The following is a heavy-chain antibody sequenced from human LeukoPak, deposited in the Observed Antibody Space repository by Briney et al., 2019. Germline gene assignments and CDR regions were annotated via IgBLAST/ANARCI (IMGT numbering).Heavy chain of an antibody. V-gene: IGHV4-59*08. CDR3: ARHTPNCSSTSCYFSYYYYYYGMDV. Sequence: SETLSLTCTVSGGSISSYYWSWIRQPPGKGLEWIGYIYYSGSTNYNPSLKSRATIPVDTSKNQFSLKLSSVTAADTAVYYCARHTPNCSSTSCYFSYYYYYYGMDVWGQGTTVTVSS. CDR1: GGSISSYY. D-gene: IGHD2-2*01. J-gene: IGHJ6*02. CDR2: IYYSGST.